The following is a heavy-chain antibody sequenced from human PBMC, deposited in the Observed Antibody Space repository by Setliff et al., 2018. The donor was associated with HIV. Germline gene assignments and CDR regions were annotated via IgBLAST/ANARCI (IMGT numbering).Heavy chain of an antibody. CDR3: ARHDFWSGYHNWFDP. Sequence: LSLTCTVSGGSISSSSNYWGWIRQPPGKGLEWIGNIYYSGSTYYNPSLKSRVTISVDMSKNQFSPRLTSVTAADTAMYYCARHDFWSGYHNWFDPWGQGTLVTVSS. CDR2: IYYSGST. J-gene: IGHJ5*02. CDR1: GGSISSSSNY. D-gene: IGHD3-3*01. V-gene: IGHV4-39*01.